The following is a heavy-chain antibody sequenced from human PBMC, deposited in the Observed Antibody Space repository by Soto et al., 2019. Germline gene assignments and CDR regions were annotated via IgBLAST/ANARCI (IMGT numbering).Heavy chain of an antibody. D-gene: IGHD2-2*02. CDR3: AKDSPSYTTSPFYFDS. V-gene: IGHV3-23*01. CDR2: ITSNGDST. J-gene: IGHJ4*02. Sequence: AGGSLRLSCAAFGFDFNKYAMTWVRQAPGKGLQWVSSITSNGDSTYYADSVKGRFTTSRDNFKNTLYLQMNSLRADDTAVFYCAKDSPSYTTSPFYFDSWGQGTLVTVSS. CDR1: GFDFNKYA.